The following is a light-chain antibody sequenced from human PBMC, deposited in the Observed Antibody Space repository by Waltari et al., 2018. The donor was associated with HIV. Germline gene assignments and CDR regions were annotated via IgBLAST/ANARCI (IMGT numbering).Light chain of an antibody. CDR2: EVT. CDR1: SNDGGGYNY. Sequence: QSALTQPASVSGSPGQSITIPFTGTSNDGGGYNYVPWYQLHPGKAPKLMIFEVTNRPSGVSNRFSGSKSGNTASLTISGLQAEDEADYYCSSYTSSSSVLFGGGTKLTVL. CDR3: SSYTSSSSVL. V-gene: IGLV2-14*01. J-gene: IGLJ2*01.